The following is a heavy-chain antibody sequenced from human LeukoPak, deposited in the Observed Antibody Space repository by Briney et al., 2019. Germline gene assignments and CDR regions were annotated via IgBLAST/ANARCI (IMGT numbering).Heavy chain of an antibody. CDR3: ARRIAVAGTRYFQH. CDR2: ISSSSSYI. Sequence: GGSLRLSCAASGFTFSSYSMNWVRQAPGKGLEWVSSISSSSSYIYYADSVKGRFTISRDNAKNSLYLQMNSLRAEDTAVYYCARRIAVAGTRYFQHWGQGTLVTVPS. CDR1: GFTFSSYS. D-gene: IGHD6-19*01. J-gene: IGHJ1*01. V-gene: IGHV3-21*01.